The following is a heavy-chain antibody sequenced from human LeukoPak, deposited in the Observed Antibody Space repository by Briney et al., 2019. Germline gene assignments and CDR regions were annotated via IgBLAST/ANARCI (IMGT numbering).Heavy chain of an antibody. J-gene: IGHJ4*02. CDR1: GFTFSSYG. CDR3: AKVSWIQLWLSGLDY. D-gene: IGHD5-18*01. CDR2: ISYDGSNK. V-gene: IGHV3-30*18. Sequence: GRSLRLSCAASGFTFSSYGMHWVRQAPGKGLERVAVISYDGSNKYYADSVKGRFTISRDNSKNTLYLQMNSLRAEDTAVYYCAKVSWIQLWLSGLDYWGQGTLVTVSS.